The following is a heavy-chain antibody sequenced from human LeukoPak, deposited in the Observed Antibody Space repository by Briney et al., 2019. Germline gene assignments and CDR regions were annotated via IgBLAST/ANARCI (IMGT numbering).Heavy chain of an antibody. CDR1: GGSFSGYY. V-gene: IGHV4-34*01. CDR3: ARIAKRGGSGRDPGY. D-gene: IGHD3-10*01. CDR2: INHSGST. J-gene: IGHJ4*02. Sequence: SETLSLTCAVYGGSFSGYYWSWIRQPPGKGLEWIGEINHSGSTNYNPSLKSRVTISVDTSKNQFSLKLSSVTAADTAVYYCARIAKRGGSGRDPGYWGQGTPVTVSS.